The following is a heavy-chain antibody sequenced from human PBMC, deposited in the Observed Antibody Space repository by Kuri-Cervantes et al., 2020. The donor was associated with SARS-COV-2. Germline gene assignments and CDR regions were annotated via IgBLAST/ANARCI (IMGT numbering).Heavy chain of an antibody. CDR2: ISYDGSNK. V-gene: IGHV3-30-3*01. D-gene: IGHD3-16*01. CDR3: AREGDLTGLFDY. Sequence: GGSLRLSCAASGFTFSSYAMHWVRQAPGKGLEWVAVISYDGSNKYYADSVKGRFTISRDNSKNTLYLQMNSLRAEDTAVYYCAREGDLTGLFDYWGQGTLVTDSS. CDR1: GFTFSSYA. J-gene: IGHJ4*02.